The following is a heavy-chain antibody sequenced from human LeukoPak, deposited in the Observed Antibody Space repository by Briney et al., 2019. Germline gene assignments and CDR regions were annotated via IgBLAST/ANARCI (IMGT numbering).Heavy chain of an antibody. J-gene: IGHJ4*02. CDR3: AKDNDV. CDR1: GGSFSGYY. D-gene: IGHD1-1*01. V-gene: IGHV3-23*01. CDR2: ISGSGGST. Sequence: PSETLSLTCAVYGGSFSGYYWSWVRQPPGKGLEWVSAISGSGGSTYYADSVKGRFTISRDSSKNTLYLQMNSLRAEDTAVYYCAKDNDVWGQGTLVTVSS.